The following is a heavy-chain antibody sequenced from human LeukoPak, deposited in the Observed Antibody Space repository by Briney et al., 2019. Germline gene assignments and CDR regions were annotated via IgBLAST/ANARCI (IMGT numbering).Heavy chain of an antibody. V-gene: IGHV1-46*01. Sequence: GASVKVSCKASGYTFTSYYMHWVRQAPGQGLEWMGIINPSGGSTSYAQKFQGRVTMTRDTSTSTVYMELSSPRSEDTAVYYCARALGYCSGGSCYHYYYYGMDVWGQGTTVTVSS. CDR3: ARALGYCSGGSCYHYYYYGMDV. J-gene: IGHJ6*02. CDR2: INPSGGST. D-gene: IGHD2-15*01. CDR1: GYTFTSYY.